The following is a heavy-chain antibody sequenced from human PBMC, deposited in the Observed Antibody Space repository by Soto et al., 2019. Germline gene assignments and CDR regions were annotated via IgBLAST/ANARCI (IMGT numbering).Heavy chain of an antibody. V-gene: IGHV1-18*04. CDR1: GYTFTIYG. D-gene: IGHD3-3*01. CDR2: ISAYNGNT. Sequence: SVKVSCKASGYTFTIYGISWVRQAPGQGLEWMGWISAYNGNTNYAQKLQGRFTMTTDTSTSTAYMELRSLRSDDRAVYYCARNKTLLRFPSTYGGMDVWGQGTKVTVSS. J-gene: IGHJ6*02. CDR3: ARNKTLLRFPSTYGGMDV.